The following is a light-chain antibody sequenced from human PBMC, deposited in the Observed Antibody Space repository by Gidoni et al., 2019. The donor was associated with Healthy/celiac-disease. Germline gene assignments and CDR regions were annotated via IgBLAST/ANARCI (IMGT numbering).Light chain of an antibody. CDR2: DAS. CDR3: QQRSNWPPLT. V-gene: IGKV3-11*01. J-gene: IGKJ4*01. CDR1: QSVSSY. Sequence: IVLTQSPATLSLSPGERATLSCRASQSVSSYLAWYQQKPGQAPRLLIYDASNRATGIPARFSGSGSWTDFTLTISSLEPEDCAVYYCQQRSNWPPLTFGGGTKVEIK.